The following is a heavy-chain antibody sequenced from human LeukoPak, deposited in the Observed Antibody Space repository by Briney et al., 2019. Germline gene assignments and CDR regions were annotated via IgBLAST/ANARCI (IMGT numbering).Heavy chain of an antibody. CDR2: INPKSGAA. D-gene: IGHD2-2*01. J-gene: IGHJ4*02. CDR1: GYIFSDYY. CDR3: ARGADAETSPLDF. V-gene: IGHV1-2*02. Sequence: ASVKVSCKASGYIFSDYYMHWVRQAPGQGLEWLGWINPKSGAADYAHPFRGRVTMTRDPSINTDYMEMKRVTSDDTAVYYCARGADAETSPLDFWGQGTLVIVS.